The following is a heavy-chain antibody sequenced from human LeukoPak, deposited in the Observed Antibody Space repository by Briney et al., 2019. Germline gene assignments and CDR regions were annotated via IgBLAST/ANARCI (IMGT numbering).Heavy chain of an antibody. CDR3: ARGPGRAGGDV. D-gene: IGHD1-26*01. CDR2: IYYSGDT. Sequence: SETLSLTCTVSGGSISGYYWSWIRQPPGKGLEWIGYIYYSGDTNYNPSLKSRVTMSVDTSKNQFALKWSSVTAADTAVYYCARGPGRAGGDVWGQGTTVTVSS. V-gene: IGHV4-59*01. J-gene: IGHJ6*02. CDR1: GGSISGYY.